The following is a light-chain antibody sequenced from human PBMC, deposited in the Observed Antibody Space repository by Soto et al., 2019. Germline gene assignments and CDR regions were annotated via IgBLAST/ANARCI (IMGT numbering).Light chain of an antibody. CDR3: MQAIDIPWT. V-gene: IGKV2-29*03. CDR2: EVS. J-gene: IGKJ1*01. Sequence: LSIIPGQRSSISCKSSQSLLHSDGKTYFYWYVQKAGQAPQPLIYEVSNRFSGVPERFSGSGSRTDFTLKISRVEADDVGIYYCMQAIDIPWTFGQGTMV. CDR1: QSLLHSDGKTY.